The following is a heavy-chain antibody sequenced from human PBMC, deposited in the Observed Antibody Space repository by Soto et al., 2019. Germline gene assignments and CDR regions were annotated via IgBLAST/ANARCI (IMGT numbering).Heavy chain of an antibody. V-gene: IGHV4-34*01. CDR1: GGSFSGYY. D-gene: IGHD3-16*01. J-gene: IGHJ4*02. CDR3: ARGVHRGGTPAVLLDY. Sequence: QVQLQQWGAGLLKPSETLSLTCAVYGGSFSGYYWSWIRQPPGKGLEWIGEINHSGSTSYNPSLKGRVNISVGPAKNPFSLKLRFGTAADAGVYFFARGVHRGGTPAVLLDYWGQGTLVTVSS. CDR2: INHSGST.